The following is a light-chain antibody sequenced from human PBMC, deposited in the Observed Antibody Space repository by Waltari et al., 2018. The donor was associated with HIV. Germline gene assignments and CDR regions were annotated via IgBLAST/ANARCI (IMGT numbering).Light chain of an antibody. CDR3: QQYNSWPPYT. J-gene: IGKJ2*01. CDR2: GAS. CDR1: QSIGSR. V-gene: IGKV3-15*01. Sequence: EILMTQSPTTLSLSPGKRTTLSCRASQSIGSRLAWYQQKPGQAPRLLIYGASTRATGIPARISGSGSGTDFTLTISSLQSEDVAVYYCQQYNSWPPYTFGQGTKLEIK.